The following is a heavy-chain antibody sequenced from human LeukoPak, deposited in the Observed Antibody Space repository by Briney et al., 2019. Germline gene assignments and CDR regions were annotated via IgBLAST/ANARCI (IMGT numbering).Heavy chain of an antibody. V-gene: IGHV3-43D*03. CDR3: AKEKFHRYSSISYAIGFDY. CDR2: INWGGAST. D-gene: IGHD6-13*01. CDR1: GFTFDDYA. Sequence: GGSLRLSCAASGFTFDDYAMHWVRQAPGKGLEWVSLINWGGASTYYADSVKGRFTISRDNSKNSLYLQMNSLRAEDTALYYCAKEKFHRYSSISYAIGFDYWGQGTLVTVSS. J-gene: IGHJ4*02.